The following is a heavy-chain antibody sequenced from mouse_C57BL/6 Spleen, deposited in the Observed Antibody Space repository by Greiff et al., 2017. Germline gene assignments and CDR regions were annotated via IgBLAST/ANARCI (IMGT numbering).Heavy chain of an antibody. D-gene: IGHD4-1*01. V-gene: IGHV5-12*01. CDR1: GFTFSDYY. Sequence: EVKLMESGGGLVQPGGSLKLSCAASGFTFSDYYMYWVRQTPEKRLEWVAYISNGGGSTYYPDTVKGRFTISRDNAKNTLYLQMSRLKSEDTAMYYCARAKDALGYYYAMDYWGQGTSVTVSS. CDR2: ISNGGGST. CDR3: ARAKDALGYYYAMDY. J-gene: IGHJ4*01.